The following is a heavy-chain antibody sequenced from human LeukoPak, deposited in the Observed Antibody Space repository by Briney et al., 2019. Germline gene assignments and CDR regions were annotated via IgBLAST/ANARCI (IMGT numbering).Heavy chain of an antibody. CDR1: GGSISSSSFY. V-gene: IGHV4-39*07. CDR3: ARDQYYYGSGSYVFDY. CDR2: LFNSGTT. J-gene: IGHJ4*02. Sequence: PSETLSLTCTVSGGSISSSSFYWGWIRQSPGKGLEWIGSLFNSGTTYYNPSLKSRVTMSVDTSKNQFSLKLSSVTAADTAVYYCARDQYYYGSGSYVFDYWGQGTLVTVSS. D-gene: IGHD3-10*01.